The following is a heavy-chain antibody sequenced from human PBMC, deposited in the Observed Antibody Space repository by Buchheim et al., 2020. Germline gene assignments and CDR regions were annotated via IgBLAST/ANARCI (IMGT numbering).Heavy chain of an antibody. J-gene: IGHJ6*02. CDR3: ASQTYSSGCGSCHNYGMDV. CDR2: ISYDGSNK. Sequence: QVQLVESGGGLVKPGGSLRLSCAASGFTFSSYGMHWVRQAPGKGLEWVAVISYDGSNKYYADSVKGRFTISRDNSKNTLYLQMNSLRVEDTAVYYCASQTYSSGCGSCHNYGMDVWGQGTT. V-gene: IGHV3-30*03. D-gene: IGHD6-19*01. CDR1: GFTFSSYG.